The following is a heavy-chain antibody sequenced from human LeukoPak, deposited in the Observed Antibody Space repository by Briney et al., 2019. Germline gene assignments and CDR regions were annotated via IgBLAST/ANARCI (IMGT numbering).Heavy chain of an antibody. V-gene: IGHV1-46*01. J-gene: IGHJ4*02. CDR3: ARCDFNSGSYYFDY. CDR2: IHPIGGST. Sequence: ASVKVSCKASGYIFTSHYIQWARQVPGQGLEWMGLIHPIGGSTTYAQRFQGRVTMTRDTATSTVCMELRSLRSEDTAIYYCARCDFNSGSYYFDYWGQGSMVTVSS. CDR1: GYIFTSHY. D-gene: IGHD3-10*01.